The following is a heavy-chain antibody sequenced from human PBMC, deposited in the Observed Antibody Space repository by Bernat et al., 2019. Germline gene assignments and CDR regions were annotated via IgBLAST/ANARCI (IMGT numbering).Heavy chain of an antibody. V-gene: IGHV3-30*01. Sequence: QVQLVESGGGVVQPGRSLRLSCAASGFTFTTYTMNWVRQAPGQGLERVAVISFDGAKKYYSHSVKDRFNISRDNSKNMVYLQMDTLKTEDTAVYFCARDRWVSYYYYGMDVWGQGTTVTVTS. D-gene: IGHD4-23*01. CDR3: ARDRWVSYYYYGMDV. J-gene: IGHJ6*02. CDR1: GFTFTTYT. CDR2: ISFDGAKK.